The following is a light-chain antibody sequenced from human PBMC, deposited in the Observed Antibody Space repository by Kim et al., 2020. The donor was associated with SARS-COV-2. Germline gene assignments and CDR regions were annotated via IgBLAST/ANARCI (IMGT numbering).Light chain of an antibody. Sequence: VSVVQGQTASITCSGDKLGHKYACWYQQKPGQSPVVVIYQDNKRPSGIPERFSGSNSGNTATLTISGTQAMDEAAYYCQAWDSGTVVFGGGTQLTVL. CDR1: KLGHKY. CDR3: QAWDSGTVV. V-gene: IGLV3-1*01. CDR2: QDN. J-gene: IGLJ2*01.